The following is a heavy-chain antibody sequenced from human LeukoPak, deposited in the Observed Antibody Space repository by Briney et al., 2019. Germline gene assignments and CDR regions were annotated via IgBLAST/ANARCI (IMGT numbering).Heavy chain of an antibody. CDR3: VRDSGTTGEVKFDP. V-gene: IGHV4-4*07. J-gene: IGHJ5*02. D-gene: IGHD3-10*01. Sequence: SETLSLTCIVSGGSINSYWSWIRQPAGKGLEWIGRISGSGTITYNPALQSRLTISIDTSKNQFSLKLMTVTAADTAVYYCVRDSGTTGEVKFDPWGQGILVTVSS. CDR2: ISGSGTI. CDR1: GGSINSY.